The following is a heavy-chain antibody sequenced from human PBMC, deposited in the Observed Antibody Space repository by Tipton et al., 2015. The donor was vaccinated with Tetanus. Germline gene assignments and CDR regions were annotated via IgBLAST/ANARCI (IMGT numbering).Heavy chain of an antibody. CDR2: IYYTGNT. CDR3: ARRLIQNLFDP. V-gene: IGHV4-31*03. CDR1: GGSLKSGGYY. Sequence: TLSLTCTVSGGSLKSGGYYWTWIRQHPVRGLEWIGYIYYTGNTYYNPSLKSRVTISVDTSKNQFSLKLTSVTAADTAVYYCARRLIQNLFDPWGQGTLVTVSS. J-gene: IGHJ5*02. D-gene: IGHD2-8*01.